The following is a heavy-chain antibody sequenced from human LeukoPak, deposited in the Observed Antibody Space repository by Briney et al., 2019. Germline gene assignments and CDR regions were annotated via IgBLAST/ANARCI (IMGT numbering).Heavy chain of an antibody. J-gene: IGHJ4*02. D-gene: IGHD6-19*01. CDR2: IIPIFGTA. V-gene: IGHV1-69*13. CDR1: GGTFSSYA. Sequence: SVKVSCKASGGTFSSYAISWVRQAPGQGLEWMGGIIPIFGTANYAQKFQGRVTITADESTSTAYMELSSLRSEDTAAYYCARGPPYSGWYKYYFDYWGQGTLVTVSS. CDR3: ARGPPYSGWYKYYFDY.